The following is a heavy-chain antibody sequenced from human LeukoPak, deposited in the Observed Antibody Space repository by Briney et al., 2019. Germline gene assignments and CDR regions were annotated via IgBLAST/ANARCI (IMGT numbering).Heavy chain of an antibody. CDR2: ISYDGSNK. CDR3: AKESEQQLVLGSLDY. CDR1: GFTFSSYG. J-gene: IGHJ4*02. D-gene: IGHD6-13*01. V-gene: IGHV3-30*18. Sequence: PGGSLRLSCAASGFTFSSYGMHWVRQAPGKGLEWVAVISYDGSNKYYADSVKGRFTISRDNSKNTLYLQMNSLRAEDTAVYYCAKESEQQLVLGSLDYWGQGTLVTVSS.